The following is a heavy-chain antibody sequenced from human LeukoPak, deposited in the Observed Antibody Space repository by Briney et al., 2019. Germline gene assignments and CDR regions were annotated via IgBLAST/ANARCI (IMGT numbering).Heavy chain of an antibody. J-gene: IGHJ5*02. Sequence: SQTLSLTCAVSGGSISSGGYSWSWIRQPPGKGLEWIGYIYHSGSTYYNPSLKSRVTISVDRSKNQFSLKLSSVTAADTAVYYCARGYSSSWYSRYNWFDPWGQGTLVTVSS. CDR1: GGSISSGGYS. CDR3: ARGYSSSWYSRYNWFDP. V-gene: IGHV4-30-2*01. D-gene: IGHD6-13*01. CDR2: IYHSGST.